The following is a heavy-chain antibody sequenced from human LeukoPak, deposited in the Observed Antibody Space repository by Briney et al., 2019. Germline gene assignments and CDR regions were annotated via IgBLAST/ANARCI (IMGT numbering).Heavy chain of an antibody. V-gene: IGHV1-3*01. CDR2: INAGNGNT. D-gene: IGHD6-13*01. CDR1: GYIFTSYA. Sequence: ASVKVSCKASGYIFTSYAMHWVRQAPGQRLEWMGWINAGNGNTKYSQKFQGRVTITRDTSASTAYMELSSLRSEDTAVYYCARVPSGYSSSWSPPDDYWGQGTLVTVSS. J-gene: IGHJ4*02. CDR3: ARVPSGYSSSWSPPDDY.